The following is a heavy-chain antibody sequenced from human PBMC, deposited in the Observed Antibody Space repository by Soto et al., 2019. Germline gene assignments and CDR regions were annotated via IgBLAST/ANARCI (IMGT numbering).Heavy chain of an antibody. CDR1: GFTFSSYA. V-gene: IGHV3-23*01. J-gene: IGHJ4*02. CDR2: SSDSGGST. D-gene: IGHD3-10*01. Sequence: QSGGSLRLSCAASGFTFSSYAMSWVRQAPGKGLEWVSGSSDSGGSTYYADSVKGRFTISRGNSRNTLYLQMNSRRADDTAVYYCSKVTDYYGSAPYYFDYWGQGTLVTVSS. CDR3: SKVTDYYGSAPYYFDY.